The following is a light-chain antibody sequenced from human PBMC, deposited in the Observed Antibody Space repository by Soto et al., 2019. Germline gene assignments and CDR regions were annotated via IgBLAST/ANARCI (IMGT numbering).Light chain of an antibody. Sequence: EIVMTQSPATLSVSPGEGATLSCRASQSVSSYLAWYQQKPGQAPRLLIYDASNRATGIPARFSGSGSGTDFTLTISSLEPEDFAVYYCQQRSNFTFGQGTRLEIK. CDR1: QSVSSY. V-gene: IGKV3-11*01. CDR3: QQRSNFT. J-gene: IGKJ5*01. CDR2: DAS.